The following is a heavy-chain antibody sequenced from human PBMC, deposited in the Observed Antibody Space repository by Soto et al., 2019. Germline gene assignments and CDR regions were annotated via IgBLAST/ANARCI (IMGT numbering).Heavy chain of an antibody. D-gene: IGHD3-3*01. CDR1: GYTFTSYA. J-gene: IGHJ3*02. CDR3: ARDYDFWSGYSGAFDI. V-gene: IGHV1-3*01. Sequence: QVPLVQSGAEVKKPGASVKVSCKASGYTFTSYAMHWVRQAPGQRLEWMGWINAGNGNTKYSQKFQGRVTITRDTSASTAYMELSSLRSEDTAVYYCARDYDFWSGYSGAFDIWGQGTMVTVSS. CDR2: INAGNGNT.